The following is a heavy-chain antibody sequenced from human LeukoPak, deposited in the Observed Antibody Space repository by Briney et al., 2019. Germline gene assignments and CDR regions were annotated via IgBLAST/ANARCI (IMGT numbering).Heavy chain of an antibody. CDR3: ARDRQLANWGLEGIDY. CDR2: INPSGGST. D-gene: IGHD7-27*01. V-gene: IGHV1-46*01. Sequence: ASVRVSCKASGYTFTNYHIAWVRQAPGQGLEWMGIINPSGGSTSYAQKFQGRVTMTRDTSTSTVYMELSSLRSEDTAVYYCARDRQLANWGLEGIDYWGQGTLVTVSS. J-gene: IGHJ4*02. CDR1: GYTFTNYH.